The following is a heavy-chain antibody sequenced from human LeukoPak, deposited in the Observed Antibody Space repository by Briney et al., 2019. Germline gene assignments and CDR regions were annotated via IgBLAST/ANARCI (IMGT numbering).Heavy chain of an antibody. V-gene: IGHV4-59*08. CDR3: ARWYSSGWAFDY. CDR2: IHYSGST. J-gene: IGHJ4*02. CDR1: GGTISSYY. Sequence: PSETVSLICTVSGGTISSYYWNWIRQPPGKGLEWIGYIHYSGSTKYNPSLKSRVTISVDTSKNQFSLKLSSVTAADTAVYYCARWYSSGWAFDYWGQGTLVTVTS. D-gene: IGHD6-19*01.